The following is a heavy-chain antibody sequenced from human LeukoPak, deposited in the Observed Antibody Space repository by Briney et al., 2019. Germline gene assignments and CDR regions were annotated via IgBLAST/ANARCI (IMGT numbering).Heavy chain of an antibody. Sequence: SETLSLTCAVYGGPFSGYYWSWIRQPPGKGLEWIGEINRSGSTNYNPSLKSRVTISVDTSKNQFSLKLSSVTAADTAVYYCARGQEYSSSRGGHWFDPWGQGTLVTVSS. CDR1: GGPFSGYY. J-gene: IGHJ5*02. V-gene: IGHV4-34*01. CDR3: ARGQEYSSSRGGHWFDP. D-gene: IGHD6-6*01. CDR2: INRSGST.